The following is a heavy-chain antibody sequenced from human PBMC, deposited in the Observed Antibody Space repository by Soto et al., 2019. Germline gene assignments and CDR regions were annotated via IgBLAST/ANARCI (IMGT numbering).Heavy chain of an antibody. CDR3: ARHRFNYYDDTVYYYFDY. CDR2: ISGHNGNT. CDR1: GYTFTSYA. V-gene: IGHV1-18*01. J-gene: IGHJ4*02. D-gene: IGHD3-22*01. Sequence: GASVKVSCKASGYTFTSYAMHWVRQAPGQRLEWMGWISGHNGNTNHPQSLQGRVTMTTDTSRNTAYMELRSLRSDDTAVYYCARHRFNYYDDTVYYYFDYWGQGTLVTVSS.